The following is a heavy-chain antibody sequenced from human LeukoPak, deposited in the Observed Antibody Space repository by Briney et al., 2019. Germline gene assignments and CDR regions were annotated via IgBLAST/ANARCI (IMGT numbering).Heavy chain of an antibody. J-gene: IGHJ6*03. CDR3: ARRGIWTDMDV. V-gene: IGHV3-48*01. Sequence: GGCLRLACAAAGFTLSSYSMNWVRQAAGKGMEWVSYIISSSSTIYYAGSVKGRFTLPRDNAKNSLYLQMNSLRAEDTAVYYCARRGIWTDMDVWGKGTTVTVSS. CDR1: GFTLSSYS. D-gene: IGHD3/OR15-3a*01. CDR2: IISSSSTI.